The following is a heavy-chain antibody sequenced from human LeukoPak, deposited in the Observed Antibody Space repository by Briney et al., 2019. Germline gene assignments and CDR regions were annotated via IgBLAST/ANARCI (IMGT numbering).Heavy chain of an antibody. CDR3: ARLAAVAGPNKYFDS. V-gene: IGHV4-59*01. D-gene: IGHD6-13*01. CDR1: GGSISSYY. J-gene: IGHJ4*02. CDR2: IYYSGST. Sequence: SETLSLTCTVSGGSISSYYWSWIRQPPGKGLEWIGYIYYSGSTNYNPSLKSRVTISVDTSKNQFSLRLSSMTAADTAVYYCARLAAVAGPNKYFDSWGQGTLVTVSS.